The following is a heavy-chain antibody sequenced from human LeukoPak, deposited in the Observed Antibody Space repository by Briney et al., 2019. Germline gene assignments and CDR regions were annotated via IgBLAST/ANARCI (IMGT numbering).Heavy chain of an antibody. V-gene: IGHV3-30-3*01. CDR1: GFTFSSYA. Sequence: PGGSLRLSCAASGFTFSSYAMHWVRQAPGKGLEWVAVISYDGSNKYYADSVKGRFTISRDNSKNTLYLQMNSLRAEDTAVYYCAKDESVRYFDWYRRQGAFDIWGQGTMVTVSS. CDR3: AKDESVRYFDWYRRQGAFDI. CDR2: ISYDGSNK. J-gene: IGHJ3*02. D-gene: IGHD3-9*01.